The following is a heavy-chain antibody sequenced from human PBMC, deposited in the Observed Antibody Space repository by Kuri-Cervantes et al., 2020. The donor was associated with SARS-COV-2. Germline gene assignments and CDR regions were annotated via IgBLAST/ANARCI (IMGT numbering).Heavy chain of an antibody. D-gene: IGHD6-6*01. CDR3: ARVARLVSYYFDY. V-gene: IGHV4-34*01. Sequence: ESLKISCAVYGGSFSGYYWSWIRQSPGKGLVWIGEINHTGSTNYNPSLKSRVTISVDTSKNQFSLKLSSVTAADTAVYYCARVARLVSYYFDYWGQGTLVTVSS. J-gene: IGHJ4*02. CDR1: GGSFSGYY. CDR2: INHTGST.